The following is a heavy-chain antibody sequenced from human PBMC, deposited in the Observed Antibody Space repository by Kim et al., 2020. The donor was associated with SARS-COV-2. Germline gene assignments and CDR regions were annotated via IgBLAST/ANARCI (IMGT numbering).Heavy chain of an antibody. J-gene: IGHJ4*02. CDR2: ISYSGNS. D-gene: IGHD2-2*01. CDR3: ARGQPXDY. CDR1: GGSIRSGGKF. Sequence: SETLSLTCSVSGGSIRSGGKFWTWIRQHPAKGLEWIGYISYSGNSHYSPSLRSRVSISLQTSENQVSLELTSVTAADXAVYYCARGQPXDYWXQGLLVTVSS. V-gene: IGHV4-31*03.